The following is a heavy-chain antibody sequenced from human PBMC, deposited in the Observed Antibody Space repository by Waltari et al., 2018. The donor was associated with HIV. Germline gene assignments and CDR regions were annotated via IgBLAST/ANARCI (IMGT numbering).Heavy chain of an antibody. V-gene: IGHV4-39*07. J-gene: IGHJ6*02. CDR1: GGSISSRAYY. CDR3: ARDKGVTAYSGLYGMDV. Sequence: QLRLQESGPGLVKPSETLSLTCTVSGGSISSRAYYWGWIRQPPGKGLEWIGSIFNSGTTYYSPSLRSRVTISVDTSKKQISLKLTSVTAADTAVYYCARDKGVTAYSGLYGMDVWGQGTTVIVSS. D-gene: IGHD5-12*01. CDR2: IFNSGTT.